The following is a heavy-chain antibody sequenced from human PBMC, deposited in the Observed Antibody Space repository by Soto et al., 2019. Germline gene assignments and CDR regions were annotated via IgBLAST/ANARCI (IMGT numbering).Heavy chain of an antibody. CDR2: TYYTGRT. CDR1: GDSISGYY. V-gene: IGHV4-59*08. CDR3: ASLYYDILTGYSTFDY. J-gene: IGHJ4*02. Sequence: PSETLSLTCTVSGDSISGYYWSWIRQAPGKGLEWIGYTYYTGRTDYNPSLKSRVTMSVDTSKNKFSLKLSSVTAADTAVYYCASLYYDILTGYSTFDYWGQGTLVTVSS. D-gene: IGHD3-9*01.